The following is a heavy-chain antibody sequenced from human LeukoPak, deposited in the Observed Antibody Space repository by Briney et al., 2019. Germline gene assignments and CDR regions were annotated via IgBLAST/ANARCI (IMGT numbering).Heavy chain of an antibody. V-gene: IGHV3-11*01. Sequence: PGGSLRLSCAASGFTFSDYYMSWIRQAPGKGLEWASYISSGGSTIYYADSVKGRFTISRDNAKNSLYLQMNSLRAEDTAVYYCARDRISPVLLWFGHPSDGMDVWGQGTTVTVSS. J-gene: IGHJ6*02. D-gene: IGHD3-10*01. CDR2: ISSGGSTI. CDR1: GFTFSDYY. CDR3: ARDRISPVLLWFGHPSDGMDV.